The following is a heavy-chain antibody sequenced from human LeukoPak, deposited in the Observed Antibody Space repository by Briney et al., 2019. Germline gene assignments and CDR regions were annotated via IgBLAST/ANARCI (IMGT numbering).Heavy chain of an antibody. CDR3: AKDSRPHYDILTGYYIGAFDI. V-gene: IGHV3-48*03. CDR2: ISSSGSTI. J-gene: IGHJ3*02. D-gene: IGHD3-9*01. Sequence: TGGSLRLSCAASEFTFSSYEMNWVRQAPGKGLEWVSYISSSGSTIYYADSVKGRFTISRDNAKNSLYLQMNSLRAEDTALYYCAKDSRPHYDILTGYYIGAFDIWGQGTMVTVSS. CDR1: EFTFSSYE.